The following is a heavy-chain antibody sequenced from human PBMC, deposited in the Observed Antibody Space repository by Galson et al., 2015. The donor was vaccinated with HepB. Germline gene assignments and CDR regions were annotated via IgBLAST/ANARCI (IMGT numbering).Heavy chain of an antibody. D-gene: IGHD5-18*01. CDR3: VRESLMAMVTFDL. V-gene: IGHV3-33*01. CDR1: GFIFSRHG. J-gene: IGHJ4*02. CDR2: IWHDGSNQ. Sequence: SLRLSCAASGFIFSRHGLHWVRQAPGKGLECVAMIWHDGSNQLYADSVKGRFTISRDNSKNTLYLQMNSLRAEDTAVYYCVRESLMAMVTFDLRGRGTLVTVSS.